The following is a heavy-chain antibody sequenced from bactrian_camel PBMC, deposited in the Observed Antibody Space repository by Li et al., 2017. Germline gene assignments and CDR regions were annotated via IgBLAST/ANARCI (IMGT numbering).Heavy chain of an antibody. D-gene: IGHD2*01. CDR3: AARRLFGGYCGEYNY. Sequence: VQLVESGGGSVQTGGSLRLSCVVSGHSRGSNCVGWYRLPPGRAPAEREGIAAIRRSGGETWYAGSVKGRFTISKDNAKNTLLLQMNSLKAEDTATYYCAARRLFGGYCGEYNYWGQGTQVTVS. J-gene: IGHJ4*01. V-gene: IGHV3S55*01. CDR2: IRRSGGET. CDR1: GHSRGSNC.